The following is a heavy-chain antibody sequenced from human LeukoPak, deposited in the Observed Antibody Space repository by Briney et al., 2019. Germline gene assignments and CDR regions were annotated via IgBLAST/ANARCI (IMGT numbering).Heavy chain of an antibody. V-gene: IGHV3-23*01. CDR3: AKGGYCSSTSCLAIY. D-gene: IGHD2-2*01. CDR1: GFTFSIYP. Sequence: GGCLRLSCAASGFTFSIYPMSWVRQAPGKGLEWVLDLSGSGGSTYYADSVKGRFTISRDNSKNTLYLQMNRLRAEDTAVYYCAKGGYCSSTSCLAIYWGQGTLVTVSS. J-gene: IGHJ4*02. CDR2: LSGSGGST.